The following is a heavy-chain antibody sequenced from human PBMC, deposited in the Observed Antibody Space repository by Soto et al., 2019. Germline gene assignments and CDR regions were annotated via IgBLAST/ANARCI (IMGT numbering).Heavy chain of an antibody. J-gene: IGHJ2*01. CDR2: ISGSGNST. Sequence: DVQLLESGGGLVQPGGSLRLSCAASGFTFRSYAMSWVRQAPGKGLEWVSGISGSGNSTHYADSVKGRFTVSRDNYNNTIYLQMNSLRAEATAVYNCAKEPVGPAWYVDLWGRGTLVTVSS. CDR3: AKEPVGPAWYVDL. CDR1: GFTFRSYA. V-gene: IGHV3-23*01.